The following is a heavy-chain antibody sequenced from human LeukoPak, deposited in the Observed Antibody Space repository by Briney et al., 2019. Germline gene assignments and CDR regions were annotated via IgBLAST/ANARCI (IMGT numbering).Heavy chain of an antibody. CDR1: GFTFSTYT. CDR3: ARDSATVVIRSNWFDP. V-gene: IGHV3-21*01. CDR2: ITSGSGYI. D-gene: IGHD4-23*01. Sequence: GGSLRLSCAASGFTFSTYTMNWVRQAPGKGLEWVSSITSGSGYIYYADSVKGRFTVSRDNAKNSLYLQMNSLRAEDTAVYYCARDSATVVIRSNWFDPWSQGTLVAVSS. J-gene: IGHJ5*02.